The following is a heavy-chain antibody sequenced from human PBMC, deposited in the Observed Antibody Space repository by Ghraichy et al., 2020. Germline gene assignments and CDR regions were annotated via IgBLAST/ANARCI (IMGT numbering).Heavy chain of an antibody. D-gene: IGHD3-3*01. Sequence: GGSLRLSCAASGFPFSSYSMNWVRQAPGKGLEWVSSISSSSSYIYYADSVKGRFTISRDNAKNSLYLQMNSLRAEDTAVYYCARDSGYYDFWSGHYYYGMDVGGQGTTVTVSS. J-gene: IGHJ6*02. CDR1: GFPFSSYS. CDR3: ARDSGYYDFWSGHYYYGMDV. V-gene: IGHV3-21*01. CDR2: ISSSSSYI.